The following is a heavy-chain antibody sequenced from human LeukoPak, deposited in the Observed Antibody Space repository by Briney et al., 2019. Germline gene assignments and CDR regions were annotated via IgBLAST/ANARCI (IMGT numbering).Heavy chain of an antibody. CDR1: GFTFSSYS. J-gene: IGHJ4*02. Sequence: LTGGSLRLSCAASGFTFSSYSMNWVRQAPGKRLEWVSYISSSSSTIYYADSVKGRFTISRDNAKNSLYLQMNSLRAEDTAVYYCARRAGAYSHPYDYWGQGTLVTVSS. D-gene: IGHD4/OR15-4a*01. CDR3: ARRAGAYSHPYDY. V-gene: IGHV3-48*01. CDR2: ISSSSSTI.